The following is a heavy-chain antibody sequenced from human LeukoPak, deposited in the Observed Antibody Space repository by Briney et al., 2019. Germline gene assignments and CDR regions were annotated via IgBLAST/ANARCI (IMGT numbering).Heavy chain of an antibody. V-gene: IGHV3-23*01. CDR3: AKGRTWSQYAFDI. CDR1: EFTFSSYA. Sequence: GGSLRLSCAASEFTFSSYAMTWVRQAPGKGLVWVSTISGSAVTTYYTDSLKGRFTISRDNSKNTLYLQMTSLRAEDTALYYCAKGRTWSQYAFDIWGQGTMVTVSS. CDR2: ISGSAVTT. J-gene: IGHJ3*02. D-gene: IGHD2-8*02.